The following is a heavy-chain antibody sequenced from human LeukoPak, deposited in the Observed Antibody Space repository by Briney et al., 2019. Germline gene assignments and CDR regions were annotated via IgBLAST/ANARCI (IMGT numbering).Heavy chain of an antibody. CDR3: ARFPTYYYDSSGYYPNPWGAFDI. Sequence: SETLSLTCAVSGGSISSSNWWSWVRQPPGKGLEWIGEIYHSGSTNYNPSLKSRVTISVDTSKNQFSLKLSSVTAADTAVYYCARFPTYYYDSSGYYPNPWGAFDIWGQGTMVTVSS. J-gene: IGHJ3*02. D-gene: IGHD3-22*01. CDR1: GGSISSSNW. CDR2: IYHSGST. V-gene: IGHV4-4*02.